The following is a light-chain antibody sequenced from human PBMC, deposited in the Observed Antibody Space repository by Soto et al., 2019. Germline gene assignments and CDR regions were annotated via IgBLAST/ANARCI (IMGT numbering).Light chain of an antibody. CDR2: KAS. V-gene: IGKV1-5*03. CDR1: QSISSW. J-gene: IGKJ3*01. Sequence: DIQMTQSPSTLSASVGDTVTIICRASQSISSWLAWYQQKPGEAPKLLIYKASTLESGVPSRFSGSGSGTEFTLTISCLQPDDVATYHCQQYNSYSQFTFGPGTKVDIK. CDR3: QQYNSYSQFT.